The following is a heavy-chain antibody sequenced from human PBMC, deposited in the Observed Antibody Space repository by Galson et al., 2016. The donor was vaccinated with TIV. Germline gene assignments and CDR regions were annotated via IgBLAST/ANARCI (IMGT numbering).Heavy chain of an antibody. Sequence: SLRLSCAASGFTFDNYGIHWVRQAPGLGLQWVAVISFDGTQKYYADSVKGRFSISRDNSKNTLFLQMNSLRPEDTAVYYCARENDFGDHLSDYWGQGTLVTVSS. CDR2: ISFDGTQK. V-gene: IGHV3-30*03. D-gene: IGHD4-17*01. J-gene: IGHJ4*02. CDR1: GFTFDNYG. CDR3: ARENDFGDHLSDY.